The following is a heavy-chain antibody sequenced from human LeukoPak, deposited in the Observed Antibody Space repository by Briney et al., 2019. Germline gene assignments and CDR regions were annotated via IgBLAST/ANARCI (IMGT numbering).Heavy chain of an antibody. CDR3: ATTTIVAPGTTRGYYFDY. V-gene: IGHV4-59*08. CDR2: IYFSGST. CDR1: GGSISSYY. Sequence: SETLSLTCTVSGGSISSYYWSWLRQPPGKGLEWIGYIYFSGSTNYNPSLKSRVTISADTSKNQFSLKLSSVTAADTAVYYCATTTIVAPGTTRGYYFDYWGQGTLVTVSS. D-gene: IGHD6-13*01. J-gene: IGHJ4*02.